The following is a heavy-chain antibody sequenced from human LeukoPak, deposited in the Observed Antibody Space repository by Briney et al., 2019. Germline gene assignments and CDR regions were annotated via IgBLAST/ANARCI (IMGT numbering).Heavy chain of an antibody. CDR1: GFTFSSYS. V-gene: IGHV3-48*01. CDR3: AKDGGTHFDH. CDR2: ISSSGTTI. D-gene: IGHD1-26*01. Sequence: GGSLRLSCAASGFTFSSYSMNWVRQAPGKGLEWVSYISSSGTTISYAQSVKGRFTITRDNAQNSLTLHMNTLKADGTAVYYCAKDGGTHFDHWGQGTLVTVSS. J-gene: IGHJ4*02.